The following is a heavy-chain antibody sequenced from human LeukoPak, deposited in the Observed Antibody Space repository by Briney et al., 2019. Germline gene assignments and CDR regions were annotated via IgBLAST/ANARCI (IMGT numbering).Heavy chain of an antibody. D-gene: IGHD3-16*02. V-gene: IGHV1-2*02. J-gene: IGHJ3*02. Sequence: GASVKVSCKTSGYTFTGYYIQWVRQAPGQELEWMGYINPTSGGTNYAQEFQGRVTMTRDTSISTAYMELSRLTSDDTAVYYCARGEMITFGGVIVISTFDIWGQGTMVTVSS. CDR1: GYTFTGYY. CDR3: ARGEMITFGGVIVISTFDI. CDR2: INPTSGGT.